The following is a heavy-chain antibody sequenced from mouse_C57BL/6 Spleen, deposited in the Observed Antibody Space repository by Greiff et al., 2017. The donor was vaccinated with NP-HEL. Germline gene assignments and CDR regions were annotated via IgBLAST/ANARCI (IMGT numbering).Heavy chain of an antibody. Sequence: EVNLVESGGGLVQPKGSLKLSCAASGFTFNTYAMHWVRQAPGKGLEWVARIRSKSSNYATYYADSVKDRFTISRDDSQSMLYLQMNNLKTEDTAMYYCVRDRDYYGSYWYFDVWGTGTTVTVSS. CDR1: GFTFNTYA. CDR2: IRSKSSNYAT. D-gene: IGHD1-1*01. V-gene: IGHV10-3*01. J-gene: IGHJ1*03. CDR3: VRDRDYYGSYWYFDV.